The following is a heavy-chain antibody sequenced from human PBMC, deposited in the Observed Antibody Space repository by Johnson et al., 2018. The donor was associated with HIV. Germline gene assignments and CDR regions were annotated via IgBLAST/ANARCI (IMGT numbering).Heavy chain of an antibody. V-gene: IGHV3-66*03. CDR1: GFAVSGNY. CDR3: AKDLSGRGAIAVAGPPDAFDI. J-gene: IGHJ3*02. CDR2: IYSGGNR. D-gene: IGHD6-19*01. Sequence: VQLVESGGGLIPPGGSLRLSCAASGFAVSGNYMSWVRQAPGKGLEWVSTIYSGGNRYYADSVKGRFTVSRDNSKNTLYLQMNSLRAEDTAVYYCAKDLSGRGAIAVAGPPDAFDIWGQGTMVTVSS.